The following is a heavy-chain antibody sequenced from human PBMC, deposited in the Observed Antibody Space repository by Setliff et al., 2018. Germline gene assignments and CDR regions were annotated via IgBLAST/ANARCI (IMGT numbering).Heavy chain of an antibody. CDR3: ARGKVLYDYVWGSYRYEDYYYGMDV. CDR2: INHSGST. Sequence: SETLSLTCAVYGGSFSGYYWSWIRQPPGKGLEWIGEINHSGSTNYNPSLNSRVTISVDTSKNHFSLKLSSVTAADTAEYYCARGKVLYDYVWGSYRYEDYYYGMDVWGQGTTVTVSS. CDR1: GGSFSGYY. V-gene: IGHV4-34*01. D-gene: IGHD3-16*02. J-gene: IGHJ6*02.